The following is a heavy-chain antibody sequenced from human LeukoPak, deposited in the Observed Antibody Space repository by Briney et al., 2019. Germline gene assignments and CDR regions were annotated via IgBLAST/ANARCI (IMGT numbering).Heavy chain of an antibody. CDR1: GYTFTGYY. CDR3: ARDRQGSGWFPFDY. D-gene: IGHD6-19*01. V-gene: IGHV1-2*02. J-gene: IGHJ4*02. CDR2: INPNSGGT. Sequence: ASVKVSCKASGYTFTGYYMHWVRQAPGQGLGWMGWINPNSGGTNYAQKFQGRVTMTRDTSISTAYMELSRLRSDDTAVYYCARDRQGSGWFPFDYWGQGTLVTVSS.